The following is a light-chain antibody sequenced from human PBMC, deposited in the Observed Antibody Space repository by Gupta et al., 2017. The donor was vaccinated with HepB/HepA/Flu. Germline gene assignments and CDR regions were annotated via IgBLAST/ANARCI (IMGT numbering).Light chain of an antibody. V-gene: IGLV3-25*03. CDR3: QSADSSGYVV. CDR2: KDS. CDR1: ALPKQY. J-gene: IGLJ2*01. Sequence: SYDLTQPPSVPVSPGQTARITCSGDALPKQYAYWYQQKPGQAPVLVIYKDSERPSGIPERFSGSSSGTTVTLTISGVQAEDEADYYCQSADSSGYVVFGGGTKLTVL.